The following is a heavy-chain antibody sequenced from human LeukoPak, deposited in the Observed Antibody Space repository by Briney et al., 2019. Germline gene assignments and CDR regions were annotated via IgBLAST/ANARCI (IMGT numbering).Heavy chain of an antibody. CDR2: IYYSGST. CDR1: GGSISSYY. Sequence: SETLSLTCTVSGGSISSYYWSWIRQPPGKGLEWIGYIYYSGSTNYNPSLKSRVTISVDTSKNQFSLKLSSVTAADTAVYYCARDHYYDSSGYYYQHHIYWYFDPWGRGTLVTVSS. J-gene: IGHJ2*01. D-gene: IGHD3-22*01. CDR3: ARDHYYDSSGYYYQHHIYWYFDP. V-gene: IGHV4-59*12.